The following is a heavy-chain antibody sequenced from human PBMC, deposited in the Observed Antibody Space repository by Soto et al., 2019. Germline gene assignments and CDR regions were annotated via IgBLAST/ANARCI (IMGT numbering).Heavy chain of an antibody. Sequence: PSETLSLTCAVSGGSISSGGYSWSWIRQPPGKGLEWIAYIYHSGSTYYNPSLKSRVTISVDRSKNLFSLKLISVTAADTAVYYCARLLRHNYYGMDVWGQGTTVT. CDR3: ARLLRHNYYGMDV. CDR1: GGSISSGGYS. V-gene: IGHV4-30-2*01. D-gene: IGHD2-15*01. CDR2: IYHSGST. J-gene: IGHJ6*02.